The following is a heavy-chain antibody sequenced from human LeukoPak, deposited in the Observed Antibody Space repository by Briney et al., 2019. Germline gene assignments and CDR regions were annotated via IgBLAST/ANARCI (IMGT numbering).Heavy chain of an antibody. CDR2: ISSSGSTI. V-gene: IGHV3-11*01. D-gene: IGHD3-10*01. Sequence: GGSLRLSCAASGFTFSDYYMSWIRQAPGKGLEWVSYISSSGSTIYYADSVKGRFTISRDNAKNSLYLQMNSLRAEDTAVYYCAREKLLWFGERKHGAFDIWGQGTMVSVSS. CDR3: AREKLLWFGERKHGAFDI. J-gene: IGHJ3*02. CDR1: GFTFSDYY.